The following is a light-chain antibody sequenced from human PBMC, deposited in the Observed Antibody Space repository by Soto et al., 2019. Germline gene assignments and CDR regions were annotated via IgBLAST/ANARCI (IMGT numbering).Light chain of an antibody. J-gene: IGLJ2*01. Sequence: QSVLTQPPSVSGAPGQRVTISCTGSSSNIGAGYDVHWYQHLPGTVPKLLIYGNSIRPSGVPDRFSGSKSGTSASLAITGLQAEDEADYYSQSYDTSLSAVIFGGGTKLTVL. CDR2: GNS. CDR1: SSNIGAGYD. V-gene: IGLV1-40*01. CDR3: QSYDTSLSAVI.